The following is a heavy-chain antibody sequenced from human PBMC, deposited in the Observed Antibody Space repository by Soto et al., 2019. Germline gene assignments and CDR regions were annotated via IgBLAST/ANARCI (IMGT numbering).Heavy chain of an antibody. D-gene: IGHD5-18*01. J-gene: IGHJ3*02. CDR3: AGEGIQLWLHAFDI. Sequence: QVQLVESGGGLVKPGGSLRLSCAASGFTFSDYYMSWIRQAPGKGLEWVSYIRSRGSTIYYADSVKGRFTISRDNAKNSLYLQMNSLRAEDTAVYYCAGEGIQLWLHAFDIWGQGTMVTVSS. CDR1: GFTFSDYY. V-gene: IGHV3-11*01. CDR2: IRSRGSTI.